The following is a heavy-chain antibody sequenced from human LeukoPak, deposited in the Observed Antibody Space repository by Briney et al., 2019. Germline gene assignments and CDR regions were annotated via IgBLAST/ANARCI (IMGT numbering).Heavy chain of an antibody. Sequence: ASVKVSCKASGGTFSSYAISWVRQAPGQGLEWMGGIIPIFGTANYAQKFQGRVTVTADESTSTAYMELSSLRSEDTAVYYCASPEGGYSYGYVYWGQGTLVTVSS. CDR1: GGTFSSYA. CDR3: ASPEGGYSYGYVY. V-gene: IGHV1-69*01. CDR2: IIPIFGTA. J-gene: IGHJ4*02. D-gene: IGHD5-18*01.